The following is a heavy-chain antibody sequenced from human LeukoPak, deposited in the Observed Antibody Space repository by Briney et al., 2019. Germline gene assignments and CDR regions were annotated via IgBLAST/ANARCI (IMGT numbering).Heavy chain of an antibody. J-gene: IGHJ3*02. CDR2: ISSSSSYI. V-gene: IGHV3-21*01. CDR3: ARDYGSLTGIDAFDI. Sequence: GGSLRLSCAASGFTFSSYSMNWVRQAPGKGLEWVSSISSSSSYIYYADSVKGRFTISRDNAKNSLYLQMDSLRAEDTAVYYCARDYGSLTGIDAFDIWGQGTMVTVSS. D-gene: IGHD1-20*01. CDR1: GFTFSSYS.